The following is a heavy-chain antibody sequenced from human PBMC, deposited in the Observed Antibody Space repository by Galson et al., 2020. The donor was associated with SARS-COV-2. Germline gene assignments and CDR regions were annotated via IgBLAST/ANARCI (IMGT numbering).Heavy chain of an antibody. Sequence: SETLSLTCTVSGGSISSSSHYWGLIRQPPGQGLEWLGSIYYRGTTYNNLSLKSRVTISVDTSKNQCSLRLSSVTAAATAVYYCARAEEDWDWYFDLWGRGTLVTVSS. V-gene: IGHV4-39*07. D-gene: IGHD3-9*01. J-gene: IGHJ2*01. CDR3: ARAEEDWDWYFDL. CDR2: IYYRGTT. CDR1: GGSISSSSHY.